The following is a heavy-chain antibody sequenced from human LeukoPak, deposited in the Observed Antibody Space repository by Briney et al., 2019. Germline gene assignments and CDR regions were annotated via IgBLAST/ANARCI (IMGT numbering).Heavy chain of an antibody. CDR3: ARASYGSGYLGDY. CDR2: IPNDGSKT. V-gene: IGHV3-30-3*01. Sequence: GRSLRLSCATSGFSFSSYAMHWVRQAPGKGLEWVAAIPNDGSKTYYADSVKGRFTISRDNSKNTLYLQMNSLRAEDTAVYYCARASYGSGYLGDYWGQGTLVTVSS. D-gene: IGHD3-10*01. J-gene: IGHJ4*02. CDR1: GFSFSSYA.